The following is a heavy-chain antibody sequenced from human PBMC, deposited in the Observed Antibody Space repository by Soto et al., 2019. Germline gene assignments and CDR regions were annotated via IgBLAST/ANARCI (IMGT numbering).Heavy chain of an antibody. CDR3: AILPKNSCYCSSTARTLGN. CDR2: ISGSGGST. CDR1: GFTFSSYA. J-gene: IGHJ4*02. V-gene: IGHV3-23*01. D-gene: IGHD2-15*01. Sequence: EVQLLESGGGLVQPGGSLRLSCAASGFTFSSYAMSWVRQAPGKGLEWVSAISGSGGSTYYADSVKGRFTISRDNSKNTLYLQMNSLRAEDTAVYYCAILPKNSCYCSSTARTLGNWGQGTLVTVSS.